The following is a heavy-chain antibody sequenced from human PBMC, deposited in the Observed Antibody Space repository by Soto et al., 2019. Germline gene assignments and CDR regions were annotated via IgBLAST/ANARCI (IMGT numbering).Heavy chain of an antibody. Sequence: QVQLVQSGAEVKKPGASVKVSCKASGYTFTNYGISWVRQAPGQGLEWMGWISAYNGNTNYAQKFQGRVTMTTDTSTSTASMELRSLRSDDTAVYYCARAVGGTIRWFDPWGQGTLVTVSS. CDR3: ARAVGGTIRWFDP. CDR1: GYTFTNYG. V-gene: IGHV1-18*01. CDR2: ISAYNGNT. D-gene: IGHD1-26*01. J-gene: IGHJ5*02.